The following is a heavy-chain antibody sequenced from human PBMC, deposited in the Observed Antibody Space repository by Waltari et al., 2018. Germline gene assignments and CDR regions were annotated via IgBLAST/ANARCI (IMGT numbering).Heavy chain of an antibody. V-gene: IGHV4-38-2*01. CDR1: GYSISSGYY. Sequence: QVQLQESGPGLVKPSETLSLTCAVSGYSISSGYYWGWIRQPPGKGLDWIGGIYHRGSTYSNPSLKVRVTRSVDTSKNQFSLKLSSVTAADTAVYYCATPPGGSSSFSAEYFQHWGQGTLVTVSS. D-gene: IGHD6-6*01. CDR3: ATPPGGSSSFSAEYFQH. J-gene: IGHJ1*01. CDR2: IYHRGST.